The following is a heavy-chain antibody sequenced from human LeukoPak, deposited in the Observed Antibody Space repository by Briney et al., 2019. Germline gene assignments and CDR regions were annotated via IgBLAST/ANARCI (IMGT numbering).Heavy chain of an antibody. J-gene: IGHJ6*04. D-gene: IGHD2-2*01. CDR1: GGTFSSYA. Sequence: SVRVSCKASGGTFSSYAISWVRQAPGQGLEWMGGIIPIFGTANYAQKFQGRVTITADESTSTAYMELSSLRSEDTAVYYCARARCSSTSCYSQYYGMDVWGKGTTVTVSS. V-gene: IGHV1-69*01. CDR2: IIPIFGTA. CDR3: ARARCSSTSCYSQYYGMDV.